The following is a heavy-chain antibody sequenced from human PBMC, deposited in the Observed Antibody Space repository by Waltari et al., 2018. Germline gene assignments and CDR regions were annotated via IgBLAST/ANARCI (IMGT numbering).Heavy chain of an antibody. J-gene: IGHJ6*02. CDR2: IYYSGST. CDR3: ARDSGSYLYYYYGMDV. Sequence: QVQLQESGPGLVKPSETLSLTCTVSGGSISSYYWSWIRQPPGKGLEWIGYIYYSGSTNYNPSRKSRVTISVDTSKNQFSLKLSSVTAADTAVYYCARDSGSYLYYYYGMDVWGQGTTVTVSS. CDR1: GGSISSYY. V-gene: IGHV4-59*01. D-gene: IGHD1-26*01.